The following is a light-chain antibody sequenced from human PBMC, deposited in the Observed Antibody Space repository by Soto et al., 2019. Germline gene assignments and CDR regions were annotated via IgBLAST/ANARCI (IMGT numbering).Light chain of an antibody. CDR1: QSLSGNY. V-gene: IGKV3-20*01. CDR3: QHYGGSPWT. Sequence: IVLTQSPCTLSLSPGERATISCRASQSLSGNYLAWYQQKPGQAPRLLIYRASIRATGISDRFSGSGSGTDFTLTISRLEPEDFAVYYCQHYGGSPWTFGQGTKVDIK. CDR2: RAS. J-gene: IGKJ1*01.